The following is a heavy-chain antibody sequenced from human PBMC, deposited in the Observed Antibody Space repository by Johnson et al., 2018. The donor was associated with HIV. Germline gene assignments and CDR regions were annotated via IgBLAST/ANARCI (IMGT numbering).Heavy chain of an antibody. J-gene: IGHJ3*02. CDR2: VSDGAGNT. Sequence: VQLVESGGGLVQPGRSLRLSCAASGFTFSSYALTWVRQAPGKGLEWVSTVSDGAGNTYYADSVKGRFTISRDNSKNTLYLQMNSLRAEDTAVYYCAKDQYCGGDCYPDAFDIWGQGTMVTVSS. CDR1: GFTFSSYA. CDR3: AKDQYCGGDCYPDAFDI. D-gene: IGHD2-21*02. V-gene: IGHV3-23*04.